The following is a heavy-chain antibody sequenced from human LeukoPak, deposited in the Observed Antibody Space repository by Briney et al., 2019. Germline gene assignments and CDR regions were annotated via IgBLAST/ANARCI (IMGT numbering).Heavy chain of an antibody. D-gene: IGHD4-17*01. CDR2: ISYDGTNK. CDR1: GFXFINYG. CDR3: ANYGDYQYFDY. J-gene: IGHJ4*02. V-gene: IGHV3-30*18. Sequence: PGGSLRLSCAASGFXFINYGIHWVRQAPGKGLEWVAVISYDGTNKYYADSVKGRFTISRDNSKNTPYLQMNSLKTDDTAVYYCANYGDYQYFDYWGQGTPVTVSS.